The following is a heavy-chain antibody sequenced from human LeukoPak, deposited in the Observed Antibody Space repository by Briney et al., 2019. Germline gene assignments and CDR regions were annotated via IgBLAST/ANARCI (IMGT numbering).Heavy chain of an antibody. CDR2: ISGSGGST. CDR1: EFTFSDYY. V-gene: IGHV3-23*01. J-gene: IGHJ4*02. D-gene: IGHD6-13*01. Sequence: GGPLRLSCTAPEFTFSDYYMSWIRQPPGKEQEWVSAISGSGGSTYYADSVKGRFTISRDNSKNTLYLQMNSLRAEDTAVYYCAKDPDPAAGTGYWGQGTLVTVSS. CDR3: AKDPDPAAGTGY.